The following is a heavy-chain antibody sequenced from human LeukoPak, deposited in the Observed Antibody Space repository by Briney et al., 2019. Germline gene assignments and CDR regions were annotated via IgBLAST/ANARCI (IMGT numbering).Heavy chain of an antibody. V-gene: IGHV3-30*18. Sequence: PGGSLRLSCAASGFSFISYGMHWVRPAPGKGLEWVGVISDDGRSKDYADSVKGRFTISRDNSKDTLYLQMNSLRDEDTAVYYCAKRPSDYGDYVSYFDYWGQGTLVTVSS. J-gene: IGHJ4*02. CDR3: AKRPSDYGDYVSYFDY. CDR2: ISDDGRSK. D-gene: IGHD4-17*01. CDR1: GFSFISYG.